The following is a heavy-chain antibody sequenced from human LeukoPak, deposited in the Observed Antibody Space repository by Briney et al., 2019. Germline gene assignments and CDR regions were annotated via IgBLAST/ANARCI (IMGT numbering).Heavy chain of an antibody. Sequence: PSETLSLTCTVSGGSISSYYWSWIRQPPGKGLEWIGYIYYSGSTNYNPSLKSRVTISVDTSKNQFSLKLSSVTAADTAVYYCARLGQRWLQPNWFDPWGQGTLVTVSS. D-gene: IGHD5-24*01. CDR3: ARLGQRWLQPNWFDP. J-gene: IGHJ5*02. V-gene: IGHV4-59*08. CDR2: IYYSGST. CDR1: GGSISSYY.